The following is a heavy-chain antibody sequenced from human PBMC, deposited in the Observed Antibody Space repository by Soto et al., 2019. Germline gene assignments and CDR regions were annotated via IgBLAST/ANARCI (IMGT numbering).Heavy chain of an antibody. V-gene: IGHV4-61*01. CDR1: GGSISSGSYY. Sequence: KPSETLSLTCTVSGGSISSGSYYWSWIRPHPGKCLEWSVYIYYSGSTNYNPTLKSRVTISVDTSKNQFSLKLSSVTAADTAVYYCARSMPAARFPFDYWGQGTLVTVSS. D-gene: IGHD6-6*01. J-gene: IGHJ4*02. CDR3: ARSMPAARFPFDY. CDR2: IYYSGST.